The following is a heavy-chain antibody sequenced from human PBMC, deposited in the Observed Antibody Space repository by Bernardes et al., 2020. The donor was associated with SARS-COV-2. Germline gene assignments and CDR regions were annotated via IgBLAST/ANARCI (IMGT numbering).Heavy chain of an antibody. V-gene: IGHV4-59*08. CDR2: IYYNGSP. CDR1: GDSIRSSY. Sequence: SETLSLTCTVSGDSIRSSYWSWIRQPPGKGLEWIAYIYYNGSPNYNPSLKSRVTVSVDTSKNQFSLKLSSVTAADTAIYYCARGHPLPSSSVVHYYYYGMDVWGQGTTVTVS. CDR3: ARGHPLPSSSVVHYYYYGMDV. D-gene: IGHD6-6*01. J-gene: IGHJ6*02.